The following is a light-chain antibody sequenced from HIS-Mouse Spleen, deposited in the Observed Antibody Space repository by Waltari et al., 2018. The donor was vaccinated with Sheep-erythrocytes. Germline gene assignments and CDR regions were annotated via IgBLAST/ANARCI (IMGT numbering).Light chain of an antibody. V-gene: IGKV4-1*01. CDR2: WAS. CDR1: QSVLYSSNNKNH. J-gene: IGKJ4*01. Sequence: DIVMTQSPDSLAVSLGERATINCKSSQSVLYSSNNKNHLALYQQKPGQPPKLLIYWASTRDSGVPDRFSGSGSGTDFTLTISSLQAEDVAVYYCQQYYSTLLTFGGGTKVEIK. CDR3: QQYYSTLLT.